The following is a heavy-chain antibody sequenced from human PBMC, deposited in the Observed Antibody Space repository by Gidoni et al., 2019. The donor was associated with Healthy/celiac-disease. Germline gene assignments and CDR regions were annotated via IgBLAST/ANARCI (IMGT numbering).Heavy chain of an antibody. J-gene: IGHJ6*03. D-gene: IGHD2-2*01. Sequence: QVTLNESGPVLVKPTETLTLTCTVSGFSLSNARMGVSWIRQPPGKALEWLAHIFSNDEKSYSTSLKSRLTISKDTSKSQVVLTMTNMDPVDTATYYCARMVVVVPAARYYYYMDVWGKGTTVTVSS. CDR1: GFSLSNARMG. CDR3: ARMVVVVPAARYYYYMDV. CDR2: IFSNDEK. V-gene: IGHV2-26*01.